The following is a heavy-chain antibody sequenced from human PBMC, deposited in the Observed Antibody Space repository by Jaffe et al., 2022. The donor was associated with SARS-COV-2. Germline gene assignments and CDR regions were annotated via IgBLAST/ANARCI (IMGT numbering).Heavy chain of an antibody. CDR1: GYTFTSYG. CDR2: ISAYNGNT. Sequence: QVQLVQSGAEVKKPGASVKVSCKASGYTFTSYGISWVRQAPGQGLEWMGWISAYNGNTNYAQKLQGRVTMTTDTSTSTAYMELRSLRSDDAAVYYCARDPLDLRLGELSLDYWGQGTLVTVSS. J-gene: IGHJ4*02. D-gene: IGHD3-16*02. V-gene: IGHV1-18*01. CDR3: ARDPLDLRLGELSLDY.